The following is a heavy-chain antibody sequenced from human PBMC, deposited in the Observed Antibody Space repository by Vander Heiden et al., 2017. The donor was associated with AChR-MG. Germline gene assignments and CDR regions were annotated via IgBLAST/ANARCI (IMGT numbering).Heavy chain of an antibody. J-gene: IGHJ3*02. D-gene: IGHD2-21*02. CDR2: IIPIFGTA. CDR1: GGTFSSYA. Sequence: QVQLVQSGAEVKKPGSSVKVSCKASGGTFSSYAISWVRQAPGQGLEWMGGIIPIFGTANYAQKFQGRGTISADESTSTAYMELRSLRSEETAVYYCARDRVQFDGDGYPEDAFDIWGQGTMVTVSS. V-gene: IGHV1-69*01. CDR3: ARDRVQFDGDGYPEDAFDI.